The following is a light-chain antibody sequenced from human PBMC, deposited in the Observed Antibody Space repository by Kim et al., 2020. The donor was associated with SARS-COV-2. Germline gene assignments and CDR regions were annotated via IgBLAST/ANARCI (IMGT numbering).Light chain of an antibody. J-gene: IGLJ1*01. Sequence: QRVTISGTGSSSNIGAGYDVHWYQQFPGTAPKLLIYGNSNRPSGVPDRFSGSKSGTSASLAITGLQAEDEADYYCQSYDSSLSGYVFGTGTKVTVL. CDR3: QSYDSSLSGYV. CDR1: SSNIGAGYD. V-gene: IGLV1-40*01. CDR2: GNS.